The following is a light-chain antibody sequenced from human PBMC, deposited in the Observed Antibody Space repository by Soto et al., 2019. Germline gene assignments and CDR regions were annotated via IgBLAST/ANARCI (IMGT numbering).Light chain of an antibody. CDR2: GVS. CDR1: QSVSSY. V-gene: IGKV3-15*01. CDR3: QQYNNWPLT. Sequence: IVWTQSPATLSCSPGERATLSFRASQSVSSYLAWYQQKPGQAPRLLIYGVSTRANGVPARFSGSGSGTVFTLTISSLQSEDFAVYYCQQYNNWPLTFGGGTKVDIK. J-gene: IGKJ4*01.